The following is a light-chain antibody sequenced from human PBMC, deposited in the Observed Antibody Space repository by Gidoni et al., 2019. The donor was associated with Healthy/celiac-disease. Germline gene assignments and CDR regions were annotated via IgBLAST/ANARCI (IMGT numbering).Light chain of an antibody. CDR1: QSVSSY. Sequence: EMVLTQSPATLSLSPGERATHSSKASQSVSSYLAWYQQKPGQAPRLLIYATSHRATGIPARFSGSGSGTDFTLTISSLEPEYFAVYYCQQRSNWPGTFGPGTKVDIK. CDR3: QQRSNWPGT. V-gene: IGKV3-11*01. J-gene: IGKJ3*01. CDR2: ATS.